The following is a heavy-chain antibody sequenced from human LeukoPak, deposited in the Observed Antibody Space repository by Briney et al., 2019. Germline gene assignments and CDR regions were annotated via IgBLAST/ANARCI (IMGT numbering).Heavy chain of an antibody. CDR3: ARDGAYCGGDCYSS. V-gene: IGHV3-53*01. CDR2: IYSGGST. J-gene: IGHJ5*02. Sequence: GGSLRLSCAASGFTVSSNYMSWVRQAPGKGLEWVSVIYSGGSTYYADSVKGRFTTSRDNSKNTLYLQMNSLRAEDTAVYYCARDGAYCGGDCYSSWGQGTLVTVSS. CDR1: GFTVSSNY. D-gene: IGHD2-21*02.